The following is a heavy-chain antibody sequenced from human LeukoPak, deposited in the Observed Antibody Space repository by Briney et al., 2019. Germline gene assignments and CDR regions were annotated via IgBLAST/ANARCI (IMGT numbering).Heavy chain of an antibody. CDR1: GYTFTSYG. D-gene: IGHD2-15*01. V-gene: IGHV1-18*01. J-gene: IGHJ4*02. CDR2: ISAYNGNT. Sequence: VASVRVSCKASGYTFTSYGISWVRQAPGQGLEWMGWISAYNGNTNYAQKLQGRVTMTTDTSTSTAYMGLRSLRSDDTAVYYCARGGYCSGGSCFGYFDYWGQGTLVTVSS. CDR3: ARGGYCSGGSCFGYFDY.